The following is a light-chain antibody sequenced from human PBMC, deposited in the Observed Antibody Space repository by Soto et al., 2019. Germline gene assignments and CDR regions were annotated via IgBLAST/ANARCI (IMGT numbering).Light chain of an antibody. CDR2: DAS. CDR1: QNIRNW. J-gene: IGKJ3*01. CDR3: QQSYSTPFT. V-gene: IGKV1-39*01. Sequence: DIQMTQFPSILSASVGDRVTITCRASQNIRNWLAWYQQKPGKAPKLLIYDASRLQSGVPSRFSGSGSGTDFTLTISSLQPADFATYYCQQSYSTPFTFGPGTKVDIK.